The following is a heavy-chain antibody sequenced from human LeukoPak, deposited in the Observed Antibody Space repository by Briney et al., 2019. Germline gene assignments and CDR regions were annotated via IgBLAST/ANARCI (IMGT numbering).Heavy chain of an antibody. CDR1: GGSFSGYY. D-gene: IGHD3-10*01. V-gene: IGHV4-34*01. CDR3: ARGGGPGPSYYYYYMDV. CDR2: INHSGST. J-gene: IGHJ6*03. Sequence: SETLSLTCAVYGGSFSGYYWSWIRQPPGKGLEWIGEINHSGSTNYNPSLKSRVTISVDTSKNQFSLKLSSVTAADTAVYYCARGGGPGPSYYYYYMDVWGKGTTVTISS.